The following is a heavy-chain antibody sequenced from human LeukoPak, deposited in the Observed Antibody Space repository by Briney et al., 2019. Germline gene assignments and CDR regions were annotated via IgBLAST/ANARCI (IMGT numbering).Heavy chain of an antibody. CDR3: ARGLTDYYDSSGYTDYFQH. D-gene: IGHD3-22*01. CDR1: GGSISSSSYY. Sequence: SETLSLTCTVSGGSISSSSYYWGWIRQPPGKGLGWIGSIYYSGSTYYNPSLKSRVTISVDTSKNQFSLKLSSVTAAGTVVYYCARGLTDYYDSSGYTDYFQHWGQGTLVTVSS. J-gene: IGHJ1*01. V-gene: IGHV4-39*07. CDR2: IYYSGST.